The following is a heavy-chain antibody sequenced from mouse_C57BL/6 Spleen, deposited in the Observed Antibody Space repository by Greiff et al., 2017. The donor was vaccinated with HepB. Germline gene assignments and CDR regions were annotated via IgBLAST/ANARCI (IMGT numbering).Heavy chain of an antibody. V-gene: IGHV3-6*01. D-gene: IGHD2-3*01. J-gene: IGHJ1*03. CDR2: ISYDGSN. CDR1: GYSITSGYY. Sequence: EVKLMESGPGLVKPSQSLSLTCSVTGYSITSGYYWNWIRHFPGNKLEWMGYISYDGSNNYNPSLKNRISITRDTSKNQFFLKLNSVTTEDTATYYCARTYDGYYGGYFDVWGTGTTVTVSS. CDR3: ARTYDGYYGGYFDV.